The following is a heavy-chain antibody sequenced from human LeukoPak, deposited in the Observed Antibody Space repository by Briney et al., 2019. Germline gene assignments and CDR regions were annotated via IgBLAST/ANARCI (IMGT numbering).Heavy chain of an antibody. D-gene: IGHD1-26*01. CDR3: ARVSRSQWYFDY. CDR2: IYYSGST. Sequence: PSQTLSLTCTVSGGSISSGGYYWSWLRQHPGKGLEWIGYIYYSGSTYYNPSLKSRVTISVDTSKNQFSLKLSSVTAADTAVYYCARVSRSQWYFDYWGQGTLVTVSS. V-gene: IGHV4-31*03. CDR1: GGSISSGGYY. J-gene: IGHJ4*02.